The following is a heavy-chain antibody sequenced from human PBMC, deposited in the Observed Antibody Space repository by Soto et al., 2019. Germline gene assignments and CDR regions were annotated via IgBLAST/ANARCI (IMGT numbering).Heavy chain of an antibody. CDR1: GGTFSSYT. CDR3: ARDRPLQYYYDSSGPFDP. V-gene: IGHV1-69*04. J-gene: IGHJ5*02. CDR2: IIPILGIA. D-gene: IGHD3-22*01. Sequence: SVKVSCKASGGTFSSYTISWVRQAPGQGLEWMGRIIPILGIANYAQKFQGRVTITADKSTSTAYMELSSLRSEDTAVYYCARDRPLQYYYDSSGPFDPWGQGTLVTVS.